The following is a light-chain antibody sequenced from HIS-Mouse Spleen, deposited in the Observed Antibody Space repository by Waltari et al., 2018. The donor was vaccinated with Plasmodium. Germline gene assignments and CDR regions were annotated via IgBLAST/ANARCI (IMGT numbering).Light chain of an antibody. V-gene: IGKV1-33*01. CDR3: QQYDNLPPLFT. Sequence: QSPSSLSASVGDRVTITCQASQDISNYLNWYQQKPGKAPKLLIYDASNLETGVPSRFSGSGSGTDFTFTISSLQPEDIATYYCQQYDNLPPLFTFGPGTKMDIK. CDR1: QDISNY. CDR2: DAS. J-gene: IGKJ3*01.